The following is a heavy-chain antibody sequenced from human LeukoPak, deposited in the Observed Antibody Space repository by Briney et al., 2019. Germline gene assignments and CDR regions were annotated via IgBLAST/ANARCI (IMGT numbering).Heavy chain of an antibody. Sequence: GASVKVSCTGSGYSFSNHGITWVRRAPGQGLEWIGWISPHKGNTNYQQRLQGRLIMTTDASTSTAYMELRDLRSDDTAIYYCARDQQQGDHYSFYYLDFWGEGTTVIVSS. J-gene: IGHJ6*03. CDR2: ISPHKGNT. V-gene: IGHV1-18*01. D-gene: IGHD1/OR15-1a*01. CDR1: GYSFSNHG. CDR3: ARDQQQGDHYSFYYLDF.